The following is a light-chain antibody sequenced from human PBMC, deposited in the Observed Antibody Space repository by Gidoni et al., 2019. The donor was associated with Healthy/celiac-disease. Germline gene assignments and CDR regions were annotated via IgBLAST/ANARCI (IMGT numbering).Light chain of an antibody. CDR1: QGISSA. Sequence: ASQMTQSPSYLSASVGDRVTITCRASQGISSALAWYQQKPGKAPKLLIYDASSLESGAPSRFSGSGSGTDFTLTISSLQTEDFATYYCQQLNSYLALTFGGGTKVEIK. CDR3: QQLNSYLALT. CDR2: DAS. V-gene: IGKV1-13*02. J-gene: IGKJ4*01.